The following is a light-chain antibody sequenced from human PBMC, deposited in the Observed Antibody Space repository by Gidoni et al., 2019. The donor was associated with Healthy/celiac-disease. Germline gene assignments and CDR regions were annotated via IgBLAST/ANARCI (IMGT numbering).Light chain of an antibody. Sequence: DIQMTQSPSSLSASVGDRVTITCRASQSISSYLNWYQQKPGIAPKLLIYAASSLQSGGPSRFSGSGSGTDFTLTISSLQPEDFATYYCQQSYSALTFGGGTKVEIK. CDR2: AAS. CDR1: QSISSY. V-gene: IGKV1-39*01. CDR3: QQSYSALT. J-gene: IGKJ4*01.